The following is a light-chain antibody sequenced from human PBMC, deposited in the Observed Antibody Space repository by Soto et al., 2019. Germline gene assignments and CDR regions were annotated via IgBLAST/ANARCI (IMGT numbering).Light chain of an antibody. V-gene: IGLV1-44*01. J-gene: IGLJ1*01. CDR2: SNN. CDR1: SSNTGSNT. Sequence: QSVLTQPPSASGTPGQRVTISCSGSSSNTGSNTVNWYQQLPGPAPKLLIYSNNQRPSGVPDRFSGSKSGTSASLAISGLQSDDEADYYCAAWDDSLNGYVFGTGTKLTVL. CDR3: AAWDDSLNGYV.